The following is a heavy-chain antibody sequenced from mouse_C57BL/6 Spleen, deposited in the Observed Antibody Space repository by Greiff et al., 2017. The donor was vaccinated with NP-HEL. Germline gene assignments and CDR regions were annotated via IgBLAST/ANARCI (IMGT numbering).Heavy chain of an antibody. V-gene: IGHV1-82*01. CDR3: ASAQLRSAWFAY. CDR1: GYAFSSSW. Sequence: VQRVESGPELVKPGASVKISCKASGYAFSSSWMNWVKQRPGKGLEWIGRIYPGDGDTNYNGKFKGKATLTADNSSSTAYMQLSSLTSEDSAVYFCASAQLRSAWFAYWGQGTLVTVSA. CDR2: IYPGDGDT. D-gene: IGHD3-2*02. J-gene: IGHJ3*01.